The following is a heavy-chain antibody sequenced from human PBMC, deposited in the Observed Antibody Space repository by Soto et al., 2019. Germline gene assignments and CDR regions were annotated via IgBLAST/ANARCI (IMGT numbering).Heavy chain of an antibody. D-gene: IGHD2-2*01. J-gene: IGHJ6*02. V-gene: IGHV1-8*01. Sequence: ASVKVSCKASGYTFTSYDINWVRQATGQGLEWMGWMNPNSGNTGYAQKFQGRVTMTRNTSISTAYMELSSLRSEDTAVYYCARALRYCSSTSCLFYTYGMDVWGPGTTVTVSS. CDR3: ARALRYCSSTSCLFYTYGMDV. CDR1: GYTFTSYD. CDR2: MNPNSGNT.